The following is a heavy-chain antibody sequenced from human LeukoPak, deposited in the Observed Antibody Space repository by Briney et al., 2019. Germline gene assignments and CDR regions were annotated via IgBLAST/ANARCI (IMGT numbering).Heavy chain of an antibody. V-gene: IGHV1-69*01. J-gene: IGHJ3*02. Sequence: ASVKVSCKASGGTFSSYAISWVRQAPGQGLEWMGGIIPIFGTANYAQKFQGRVTITADESTSTAYMELSSLRSEDTAVYYCARARLGQQRIDAFDIWGQGTMVTVSS. CDR1: GGTFSSYA. CDR3: ARARLGQQRIDAFDI. D-gene: IGHD6-13*01. CDR2: IIPIFGTA.